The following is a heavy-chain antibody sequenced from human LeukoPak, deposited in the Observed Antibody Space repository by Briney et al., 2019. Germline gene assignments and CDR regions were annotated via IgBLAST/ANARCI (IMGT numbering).Heavy chain of an antibody. CDR2: MKHDGNEK. J-gene: IGHJ6*02. D-gene: IGHD3/OR15-3a*01. V-gene: IGHV3-7*01. CDR1: GFTFNRHA. Sequence: GGSLRLSCAASGFTFNRHAMSWVRQAPGKGLEWVANMKHDGNEKYYVDSVKGRFTVSRDNAKNSLYLQMNSLRVEDTAVYYCARDWTADVTYYGADVWGQGTTVTVSS. CDR3: ARDWTADVTYYGADV.